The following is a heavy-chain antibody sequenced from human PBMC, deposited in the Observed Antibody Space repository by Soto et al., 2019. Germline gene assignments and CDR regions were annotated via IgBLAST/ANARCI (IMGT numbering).Heavy chain of an antibody. Sequence: SETLSLTCTVSGGSISSYYVSWIRQSAGKGLEWIGRIDTSGTTNYNPSLKSRVTMSVDASKSQFSLNLSSVTAADTAVYYCARGPRGYVYYHGMDVWCQGTTVTVSS. J-gene: IGHJ6*02. V-gene: IGHV4-4*07. CDR2: IDTSGTT. D-gene: IGHD3-16*01. CDR3: ARGPRGYVYYHGMDV. CDR1: GGSISSYY.